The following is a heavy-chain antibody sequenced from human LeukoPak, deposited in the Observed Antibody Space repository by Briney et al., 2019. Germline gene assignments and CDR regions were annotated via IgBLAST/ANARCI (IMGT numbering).Heavy chain of an antibody. CDR3: AKWGGYSSGWYSFRGAFDI. CDR1: GFTFSSYG. D-gene: IGHD6-19*01. J-gene: IGHJ3*02. Sequence: GGSLRVSCAASGFTFSSYGMHWVRQAPGKRLEWVAFIRYDGSNKYYADSVKGRFTISRDNSKNTLYLQMNSLRAEDTAVYYCAKWGGYSSGWYSFRGAFDIWGQGTMVTVSS. V-gene: IGHV3-30*02. CDR2: IRYDGSNK.